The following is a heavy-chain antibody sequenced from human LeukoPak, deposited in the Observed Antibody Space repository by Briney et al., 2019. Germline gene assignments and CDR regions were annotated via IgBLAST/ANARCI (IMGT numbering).Heavy chain of an antibody. D-gene: IGHD4-11*01. J-gene: IGHJ4*02. V-gene: IGHV4-34*01. CDR3: ARGRGYSNYFALGYYFDY. Sequence: SETLSLTCAVYGGSFSGYYWSWIRQPPGKGLEWIGEINHSGSTNYNPSLKSRVTISVDTSKNQFSLKLSSVTAADTAVYYCARGRGYSNYFALGYYFDYWGQGTLVTVSS. CDR2: INHSGST. CDR1: GGSFSGYY.